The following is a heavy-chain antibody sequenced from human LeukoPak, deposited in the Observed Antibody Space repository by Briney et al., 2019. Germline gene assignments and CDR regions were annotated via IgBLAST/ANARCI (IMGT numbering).Heavy chain of an antibody. CDR3: ARGQRFSSSCFDP. V-gene: IGHV4-34*01. Sequence: KPSETLSLTCAVYGGSFSGYYWSWIRQPPGKGLEWIGETNHSGSTNYNPSLKSRVTISVDTSKNQFSLKLSSVTAADTAVYYCARGQRFSSSCFDPWGQGTLVTVSS. D-gene: IGHD6-13*01. CDR1: GGSFSGYY. J-gene: IGHJ5*02. CDR2: TNHSGST.